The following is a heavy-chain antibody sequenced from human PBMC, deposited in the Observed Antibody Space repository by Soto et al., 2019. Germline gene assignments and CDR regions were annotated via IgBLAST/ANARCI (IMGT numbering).Heavy chain of an antibody. V-gene: IGHV3-13*05. CDR1: GFGFDGYD. Sequence: PGXPRRLSCAASGFGFDGYDMHWVRQAPGKNPEWVAQXSTAAXPYYLAHVTGXXTISRADXXNSSHLQMHSLRVGDTAVYYCARGGDRFDGMDVWGQGTTVTVSS. CDR3: ARGGDRFDGMDV. J-gene: IGHJ6*02. D-gene: IGHD3-16*01. CDR2: XSTAAXP.